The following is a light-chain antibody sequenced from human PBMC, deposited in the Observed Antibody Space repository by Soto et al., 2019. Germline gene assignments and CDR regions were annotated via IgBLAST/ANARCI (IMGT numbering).Light chain of an antibody. Sequence: IQMTQSPSSLSASVGDRVTITCRASQGIRNDLGWYQQKPGKAPKLLIYGASRLQSGVPSRFSGSGSGTEFTLTISGLQPDDFATYYCQQYNSYSPWTFGPGTKVDIK. CDR3: QQYNSYSPWT. CDR2: GAS. J-gene: IGKJ1*01. CDR1: QGIRND. V-gene: IGKV1-17*01.